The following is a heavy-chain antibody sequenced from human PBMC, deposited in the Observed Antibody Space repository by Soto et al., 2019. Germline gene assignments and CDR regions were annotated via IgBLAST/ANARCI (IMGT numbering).Heavy chain of an antibody. V-gene: IGHV1-8*01. Sequence: ASVKVSCKASGYTFTSYDINWVRQAPGQGLEWMGWMNPNSGNTGYAQKFQGRVTMTRNTSISTAYMELSSLRSEDTAVYYCARVYSSSFYYYYYGMDVWGQGTTVTVSS. J-gene: IGHJ6*02. D-gene: IGHD6-6*01. CDR2: MNPNSGNT. CDR3: ARVYSSSFYYYYYGMDV. CDR1: GYTFTSYD.